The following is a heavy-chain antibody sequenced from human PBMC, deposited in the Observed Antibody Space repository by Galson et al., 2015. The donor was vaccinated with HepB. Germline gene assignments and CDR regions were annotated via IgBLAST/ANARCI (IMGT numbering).Heavy chain of an antibody. CDR1: GSTFSRNA. CDR3: ARTTWRDKNWPIFDS. J-gene: IGHJ4*02. Sequence: SLRLSCAASGSTFSRNAMSWVRQAPGKGLEWVSSLTGSSDITNIADSAKGRFSISRDNSKNTLYLQMNSLRVEDTAFYYCARTTWRDKNWPIFDSWGQGTLVTVSS. D-gene: IGHD1-1*01. CDR2: LTGSSDIT. V-gene: IGHV3-23*01.